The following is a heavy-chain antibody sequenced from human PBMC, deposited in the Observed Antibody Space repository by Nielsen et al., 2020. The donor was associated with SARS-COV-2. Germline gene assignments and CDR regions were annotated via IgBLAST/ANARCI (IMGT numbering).Heavy chain of an antibody. D-gene: IGHD2-2*01. J-gene: IGHJ6*02. CDR1: GFTFSDYY. CDR3: ARGCSSTSCYYGMDV. V-gene: IGHV3-11*05. CDR2: ISSSSSYT. Sequence: GESLKISCAASGFTFSDYYMSWIRQAPGKGLEWVSYISSSSSYTNYADSVKGRFTISRDNAKNSLYLQMNSLRAEDTAVYYCARGCSSTSCYYGMDVWGQGTTVTVSS.